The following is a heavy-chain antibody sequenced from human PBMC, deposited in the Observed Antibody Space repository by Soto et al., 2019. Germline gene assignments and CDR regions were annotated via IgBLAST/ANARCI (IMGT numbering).Heavy chain of an antibody. V-gene: IGHV2-26*01. CDR1: GFSLTNGRMG. D-gene: IGHD4-17*01. Sequence: SGPTLVNPTETLTLTCSVSGFSLTNGRMGVRWIRQPPGKALEWLAHFFSDAERSYSTSMQSRLNMYKDSSGSQVVLTMTNMAPADTATYFCARLDGDYNYYGLDVWGHGIAVTVSS. CDR3: ARLDGDYNYYGLDV. CDR2: FFSDAER. J-gene: IGHJ6*02.